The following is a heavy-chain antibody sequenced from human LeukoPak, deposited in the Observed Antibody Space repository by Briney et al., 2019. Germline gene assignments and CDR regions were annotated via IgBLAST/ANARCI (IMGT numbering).Heavy chain of an antibody. CDR2: IYTSGST. J-gene: IGHJ4*02. Sequence: SETLSLTCTVSSGSISGYYWSWIRQPAGKGLEWIGRIYTSGSTDYNPSLKSRVTMSVDTSKNQFSLKLSSVTAADTAVYYCASYSSSTWYGLDYWGQGTLVTVSS. V-gene: IGHV4-4*07. CDR3: ASYSSSTWYGLDY. D-gene: IGHD6-13*01. CDR1: SGSISGYY.